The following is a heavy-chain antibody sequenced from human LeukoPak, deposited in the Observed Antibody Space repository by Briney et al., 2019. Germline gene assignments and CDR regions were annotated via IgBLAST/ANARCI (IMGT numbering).Heavy chain of an antibody. CDR2: INTDSSDI. Sequence: QSGGSLRLSCAASGFTFSRYAMNWVRQAPGKGLEWVSYINTDSSDIHYAYSVNGLFTISRDNAKNTLYLQLSILRADDSAVYYCARDTFQPGLIDSWGQGTLVTVSS. CDR3: ARDTFQPGLIDS. D-gene: IGHD2-2*01. CDR1: GFTFSRYA. J-gene: IGHJ4*02. V-gene: IGHV3-48*04.